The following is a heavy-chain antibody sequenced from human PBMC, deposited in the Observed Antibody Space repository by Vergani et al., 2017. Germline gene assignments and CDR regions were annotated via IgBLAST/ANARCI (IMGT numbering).Heavy chain of an antibody. V-gene: IGHV1-46*01. D-gene: IGHD3-9*01. J-gene: IGHJ4*02. Sequence: QVQLVQSGAEVKKPGASVKVSCKASGYTFTGYYMHWVRQAPGQGLEWMGIINPSGGSTSYAQKFQGRVTMTRDTSTSTVYMELSSLRSEDTAVYYCAKDHYDILTGYYNGGWGQGTLVTVSS. CDR2: INPSGGST. CDR3: AKDHYDILTGYYNGG. CDR1: GYTFTGYY.